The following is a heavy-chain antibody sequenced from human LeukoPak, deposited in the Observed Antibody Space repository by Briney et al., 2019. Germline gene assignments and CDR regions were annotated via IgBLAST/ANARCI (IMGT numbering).Heavy chain of an antibody. CDR2: IWYDGGNK. J-gene: IGHJ4*02. Sequence: PGGSLRLSCAASGFTFSNYGMHWVRQAPGKGLEWVAVIWYDGGNKYYADSVKGRFTISRDNSKNTLYLQMNSLRAEDTAVYYCARDYDSSGFSPAYWGQGTLVTVSS. CDR3: ARDYDSSGFSPAY. CDR1: GFTFSNYG. D-gene: IGHD3-22*01. V-gene: IGHV3-33*01.